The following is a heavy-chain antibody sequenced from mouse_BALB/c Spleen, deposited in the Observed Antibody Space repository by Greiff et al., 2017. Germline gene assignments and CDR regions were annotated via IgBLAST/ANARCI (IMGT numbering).Heavy chain of an antibody. CDR1: GFTFSSYA. V-gene: IGHV5-6-5*01. Sequence: EVHLVESGGGLVKPGGSLKLSCAASGFTFSSYAMSWVRQTPEKRLEWVASISSGGSTYYPDSVKGRFTISRDNARNILYLQMSSLRSEDTAMYYCARDYGSSYGFADWGQGTLVTVSA. CDR2: ISSGGST. J-gene: IGHJ3*01. D-gene: IGHD1-1*01. CDR3: ARDYGSSYGFAD.